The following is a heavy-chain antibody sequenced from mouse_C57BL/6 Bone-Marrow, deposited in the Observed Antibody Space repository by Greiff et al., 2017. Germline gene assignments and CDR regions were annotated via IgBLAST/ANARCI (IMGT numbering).Heavy chain of an antibody. CDR2: INPSSGYT. CDR3: ARGEDYYGSSEGPYAMDY. Sequence: QVHVKQSGAELAKPGASVKLSCKASGYTFTSYWMHWVKQRPGQGLEWIGYINPSSGYTKYNQKFKDKATLTADKSSSTAYMQLSSLTYEDSAVYYCARGEDYYGSSEGPYAMDYWGQGTSVTVSS. D-gene: IGHD1-1*01. J-gene: IGHJ4*01. V-gene: IGHV1-7*01. CDR1: GYTFTSYW.